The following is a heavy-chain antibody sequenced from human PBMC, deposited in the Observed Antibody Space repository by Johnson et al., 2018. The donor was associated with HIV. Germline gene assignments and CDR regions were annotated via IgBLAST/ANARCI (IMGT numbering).Heavy chain of an antibody. CDR2: IYGGDRT. CDR3: AVDTFGSLRAFDR. Sequence: VQLVESGGGLVQPGGSLRLSCATSGLSVSGTYMSWVRQAPGKGLEWVSVIYGGDRTYYADSVKGRFTISRDNSKTTLFLQMNRLRAEDTAVYYCAVDTFGSLRAFDRWGQGTMVTVSS. J-gene: IGHJ3*01. V-gene: IGHV3-66*02. D-gene: IGHD5-18*01. CDR1: GLSVSGTY.